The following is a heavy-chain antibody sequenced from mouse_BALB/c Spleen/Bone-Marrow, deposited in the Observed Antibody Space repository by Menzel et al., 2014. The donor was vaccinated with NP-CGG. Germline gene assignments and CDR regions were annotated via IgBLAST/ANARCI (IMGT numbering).Heavy chain of an antibody. CDR2: ILPGSGST. CDR3: AGRGGLCVRFDD. Sequence: QVQLQQSGAELMKPGASVKISCKATGYTFXSYWIEWVKQRPGHGLEWIGEILPGSGSTNYNEKFKVKATFTADTSSNKAYMQLSRQTSKAAAESYCAGRGGLCVRFDDWGAGTPVTVSS. CDR1: GYTFXSYW. V-gene: IGHV1-9*01. J-gene: IGHJ1*01. D-gene: IGHD6-2*01.